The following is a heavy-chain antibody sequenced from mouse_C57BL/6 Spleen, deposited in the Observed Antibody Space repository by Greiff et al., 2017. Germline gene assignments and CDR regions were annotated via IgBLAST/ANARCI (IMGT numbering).Heavy chain of an antibody. CDR2: IYPRDGST. CDR3: ARRGLSQDHFDY. CDR1: GYTFTSYD. V-gene: IGHV1-85*01. J-gene: IGHJ2*01. D-gene: IGHD3-1*01. Sequence: VQLQQSGPELVKPGASVKLSCKASGYTFTSYDINWVKQRPGQGLEWIGCIYPRDGSTKYNEKFKGKATLTVDTSSSTAYMELHSLTSEDSAVYFCARRGLSQDHFDYWGQGTTLTVSS.